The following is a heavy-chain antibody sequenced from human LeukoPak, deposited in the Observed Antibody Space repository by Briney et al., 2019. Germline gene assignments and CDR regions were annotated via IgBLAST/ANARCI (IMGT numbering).Heavy chain of an antibody. V-gene: IGHV3-23*01. J-gene: IGHJ4*02. D-gene: IGHD1-26*01. CDR2: ISGSAYNS. CDR1: GFTFSSYG. CDR3: AKHSGSYFIYYIDS. Sequence: GGSLRLSCAASGFTFSSYGLSWVRQAPGKGLEWVSTISGSAYNSYYADSVKGRSTISRDNSANTLYLQMDNLRAEDTALYYCAKHSGSYFIYYIDSWGQGTLVTVSS.